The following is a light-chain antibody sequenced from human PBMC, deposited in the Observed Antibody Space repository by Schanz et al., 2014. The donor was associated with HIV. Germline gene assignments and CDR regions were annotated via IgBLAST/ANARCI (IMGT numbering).Light chain of an antibody. V-gene: IGKV3-20*01. CDR3: HHYGDSRGT. J-gene: IGKJ4*02. CDR1: QSVGGSQ. Sequence: EIVLTQSPGSLSLSPGERATLSCRTSQSVGGSQLAWYQHKRGQAPRLLIYATSFRATGVPDRFSGTGSGTDFTLTISRLEPDDFAVYYCHHYGDSRGTFGGGTEVDI. CDR2: ATS.